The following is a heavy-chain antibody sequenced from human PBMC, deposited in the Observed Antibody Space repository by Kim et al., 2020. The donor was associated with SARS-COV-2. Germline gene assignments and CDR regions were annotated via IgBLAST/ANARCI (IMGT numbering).Heavy chain of an antibody. CDR2: IWYDGSNK. Sequence: GGSLRLSCAASGFTFSSYGMHWVRQAPGKGLEWVAVIWYDGSNKYYADSVKGRFTISRDNSKNTLYLQMNSLRAEDTAVYYCAKESQGVIIDYYYGMDVWGQGTTVTVSS. V-gene: IGHV3-33*06. CDR3: AKESQGVIIDYYYGMDV. J-gene: IGHJ6*02. D-gene: IGHD3-10*01. CDR1: GFTFSSYG.